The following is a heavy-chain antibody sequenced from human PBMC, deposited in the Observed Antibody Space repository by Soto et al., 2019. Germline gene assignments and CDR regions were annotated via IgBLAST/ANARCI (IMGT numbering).Heavy chain of an antibody. CDR1: GYTFTGYY. J-gene: IGHJ4*02. CDR3: ARGYLGEYYFDY. Sequence: GASVKVSCKASGYTFTGYYMHWVRQAPGQGLEWMGWINPNSGGTNYAQKFQGWVTMTRGTSISTAYMELSRLRSDDTAVYYCARGYLGEYYFDYWGQGTLVTVSS. V-gene: IGHV1-2*04. CDR2: INPNSGGT. D-gene: IGHD5-18*01.